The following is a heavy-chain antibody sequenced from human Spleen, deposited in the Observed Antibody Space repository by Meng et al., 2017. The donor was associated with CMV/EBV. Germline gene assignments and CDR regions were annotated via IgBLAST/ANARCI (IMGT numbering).Heavy chain of an antibody. V-gene: IGHV4-61*08. CDR3: ARKSDFGYSLGY. CDR2: IYYPGSS. CDR1: GGSISSGDYY. D-gene: IGHD3-16*01. J-gene: IGHJ4*02. Sequence: SETLSLTCTVSGGSISSGDYYWSWVRQPPGKGLEWIGYIYYPGSSHYNTSLKSRVTISVDTSKNQFSLRLRSVTTADTALYYCARKSDFGYSLGYWGQGTLVTVSS.